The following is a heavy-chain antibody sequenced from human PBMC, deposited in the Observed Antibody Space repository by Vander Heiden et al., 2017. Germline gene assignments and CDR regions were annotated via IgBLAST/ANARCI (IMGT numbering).Heavy chain of an antibody. CDR1: GFTFRSYA. CDR2: ISYDGSNK. CDR3: ARGVEYSSSGGMDV. Sequence: QVQLVESGVGVVQPGRSLRLSCAASGFTFRSYARNWVRQATGKGLEWVAVISYDGSNKYYADSVKGRFTISRDNSKNTLYLQMNSLRAEDTAVYYCARGVEYSSSGGMDVWGQGTTVTVSS. V-gene: IGHV3-30-3*01. J-gene: IGHJ6*02. D-gene: IGHD6-6*01.